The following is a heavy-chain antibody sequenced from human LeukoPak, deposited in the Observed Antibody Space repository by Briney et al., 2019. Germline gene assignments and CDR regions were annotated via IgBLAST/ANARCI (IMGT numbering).Heavy chain of an antibody. D-gene: IGHD6-19*01. CDR3: ARERGWEKGDY. CDR2: ISSSSSYI. CDR1: GFTFSSYS. Sequence: GGSLRLSCAASGFTFSSYSMYWVRQAPGKGLEWVSSISSSSSYIYYADSVKGRFTISRDNAKNSLYLQMNSLRAEDTAVDYCARERGWEKGDYWGQGTLVTVSS. V-gene: IGHV3-21*01. J-gene: IGHJ4*02.